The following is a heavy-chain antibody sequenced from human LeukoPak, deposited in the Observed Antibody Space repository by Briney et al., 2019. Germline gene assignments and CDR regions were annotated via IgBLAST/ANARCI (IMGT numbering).Heavy chain of an antibody. CDR1: GYTFTSYG. Sequence: ASVKVSCKASGYTFTSYGISWVRQAPGQGLEWMGWISAYNGNTNYAQKLQGRVTMTTDTSTNTAYMELRSLRSDDTAVYYCARDRKNYDFWSGYYTDYYYYMDVWGKGTTVTVSS. CDR2: ISAYNGNT. V-gene: IGHV1-18*01. D-gene: IGHD3-3*01. J-gene: IGHJ6*03. CDR3: ARDRKNYDFWSGYYTDYYYYMDV.